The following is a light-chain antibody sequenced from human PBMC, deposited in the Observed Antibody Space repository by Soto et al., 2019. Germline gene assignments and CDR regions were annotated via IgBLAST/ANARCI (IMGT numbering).Light chain of an antibody. CDR1: QSISSW. CDR2: KAS. V-gene: IGKV1-5*03. J-gene: IGKJ4*01. Sequence: DIQMTQSPSTLSASVGDRVTITCRASQSISSWLAWYQQKPGKAPKLLIYKASGLESGVPSRFSGSGSGTGFTLTISSLQPEDLATYYCQQGYSTPSLTFGGGTKVEIK. CDR3: QQGYSTPSLT.